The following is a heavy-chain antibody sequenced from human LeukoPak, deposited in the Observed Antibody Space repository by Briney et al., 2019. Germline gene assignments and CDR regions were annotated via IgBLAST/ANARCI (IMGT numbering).Heavy chain of an antibody. CDR3: AREGIIAAADY. CDR2: MNPNSGNT. Sequence: ASVKVSCKASGYTFTSYDINWVRQATGQGLEWMGWMNPNSGNTGYAQKFQGRVTITRNTSISTAYMELSSLRSEDTAVHYCAREGIIAAADYWGQGTLVTVSS. J-gene: IGHJ4*02. CDR1: GYTFTSYD. D-gene: IGHD6-13*01. V-gene: IGHV1-8*03.